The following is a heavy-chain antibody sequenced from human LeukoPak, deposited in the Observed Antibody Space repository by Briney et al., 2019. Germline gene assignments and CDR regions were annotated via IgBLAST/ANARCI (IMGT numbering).Heavy chain of an antibody. Sequence: PGGSLRLSCAASGFKFSDHYIDWVRQAPGKGLEWVGRSRNKASSYTTEYAASVEGRFTISRDNSKNTLYLQMNSLRAEDTAVYYCAKDVSDTAMVMAVYENWFDPWGQGTLVTVSS. D-gene: IGHD5-18*01. J-gene: IGHJ5*02. CDR2: SRNKASSYTT. CDR3: AKDVSDTAMVMAVYENWFDP. CDR1: GFKFSDHY. V-gene: IGHV3-72*01.